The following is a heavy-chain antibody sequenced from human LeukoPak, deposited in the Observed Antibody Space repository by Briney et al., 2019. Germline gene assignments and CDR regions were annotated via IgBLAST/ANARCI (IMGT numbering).Heavy chain of an antibody. J-gene: IGHJ4*02. Sequence: GRSLRLSCAASGFTFSSYALHWVRQAPGKGLEWVAVISYDGSNKYYADSVKGRFTISRDNSKNTLYLQMNSLRAEDTAVYYCARDQERFSSGWRGGYGGQEPLVPVSS. V-gene: IGHV3-30-3*01. CDR3: ARDQERFSSGWRGGY. CDR1: GFTFSSYA. CDR2: ISYDGSNK. D-gene: IGHD6-19*01.